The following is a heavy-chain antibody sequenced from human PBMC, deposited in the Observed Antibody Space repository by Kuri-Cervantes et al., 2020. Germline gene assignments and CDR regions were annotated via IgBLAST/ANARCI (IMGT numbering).Heavy chain of an antibody. CDR3: AKSSTITIFGVVIITEYFQH. D-gene: IGHD3-3*01. V-gene: IGHV3-23*01. J-gene: IGHJ1*01. Sequence: GGSLSLACAASGFTFISYAMSWVRQAPGKGLEWVSAISGSGGSTYYADSGKGRFTISRDNSKNTMYLQMNSLRAEDPAVYYCAKSSTITIFGVVIITEYFQHWGQGTLVTVSS. CDR1: GFTFISYA. CDR2: ISGSGGST.